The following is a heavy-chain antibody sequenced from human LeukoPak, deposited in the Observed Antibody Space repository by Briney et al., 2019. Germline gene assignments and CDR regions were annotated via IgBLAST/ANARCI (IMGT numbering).Heavy chain of an antibody. D-gene: IGHD3-22*01. V-gene: IGHV3-21*01. CDR2: ISSSSSYI. CDR3: ARVYRDYYNSSGYCPDY. CDR1: GFTFSSYS. J-gene: IGHJ4*02. Sequence: GGSLRLSCAASGFTFSSYSMNWVRQAPGKGLEWVSSISSSSSYIYYADSVKGRFTISRDNAKNSLYLQMNSLRAEDTAVYYCARVYRDYYNSSGYCPDYWGQGTLVTVSS.